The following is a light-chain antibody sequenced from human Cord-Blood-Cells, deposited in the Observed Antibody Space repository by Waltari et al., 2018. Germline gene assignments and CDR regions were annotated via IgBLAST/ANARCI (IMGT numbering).Light chain of an antibody. Sequence: QSALTQPASVSGSPGQSITTSCPGTSRDVGSYNLVSLYQQHPGKSPKPMIYEGSKRPSGVSNRFSGSKSGNTASLTISGLQAEDEADYYCCSYAGSSTWVFGGGTKLTVL. J-gene: IGLJ3*02. CDR3: CSYAGSSTWV. CDR2: EGS. V-gene: IGLV2-23*01. CDR1: SRDVGSYNL.